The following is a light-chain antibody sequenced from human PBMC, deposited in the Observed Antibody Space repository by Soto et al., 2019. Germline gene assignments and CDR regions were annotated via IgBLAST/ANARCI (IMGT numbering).Light chain of an antibody. CDR3: TQTYSTPIP. Sequence: EIQMTQSPSSLSSSVGDRVTITCRASQSISGYLNGYQQKTGKAANLLIYAASSLQSGVPSRFSGSGSGTDFTLTINSLHPEDFTPDYCTQTYSTPIPSGQ. V-gene: IGKV1-39*01. CDR2: AAS. J-gene: IGKJ5*01. CDR1: QSISGY.